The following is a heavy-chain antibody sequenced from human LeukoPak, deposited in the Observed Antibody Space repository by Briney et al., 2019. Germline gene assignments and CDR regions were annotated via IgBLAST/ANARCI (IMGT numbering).Heavy chain of an antibody. D-gene: IGHD3-22*01. Sequence: ASVKVSCKASGYTFTGYYMHWVRQAPGQGLEWMGWINPNSGGTNYAQKFQGRVTMTRDTSISTAYMELSRLRSDDTAVYYCARAQYYYDSSGYSDYWGQGTLVTVCS. CDR3: ARAQYYYDSSGYSDY. CDR2: INPNSGGT. V-gene: IGHV1-2*02. CDR1: GYTFTGYY. J-gene: IGHJ4*02.